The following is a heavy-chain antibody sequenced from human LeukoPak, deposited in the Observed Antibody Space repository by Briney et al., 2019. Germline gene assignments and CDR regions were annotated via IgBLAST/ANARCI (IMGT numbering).Heavy chain of an antibody. CDR1: GGSFSGYY. CDR3: ARDGDFWSGYDEYYYYGMDV. D-gene: IGHD3-3*01. J-gene: IGHJ6*02. Sequence: SETLSLTCAVYGGSFSGYYWSWIRQPPGKGLEWIGRIYTSGSTNYNPSLKSRVTMSVDTSKNQFSLKLSSVTAADTAVYYCARDGDFWSGYDEYYYYGMDVWGQGTTVTVSS. V-gene: IGHV4-4*07. CDR2: IYTSGST.